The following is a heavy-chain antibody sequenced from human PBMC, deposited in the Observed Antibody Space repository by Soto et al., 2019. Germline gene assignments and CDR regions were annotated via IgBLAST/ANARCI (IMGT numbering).Heavy chain of an antibody. J-gene: IGHJ5*02. CDR3: ATLGHYDFWSGFRKGNWFDP. D-gene: IGHD3-3*01. CDR2: INHSGST. V-gene: IGHV4-34*01. Sequence: QVQLQQWGAGLLKPSETVSLTCAAYGGSFIGYYGTWIRQPPGKGLEWIGEINHSGSTNYNPSLKSRVTISADTSKNQFSLRLSSVTAADTAVYYCATLGHYDFWSGFRKGNWFDPWGQGTLVTVSS. CDR1: GGSFIGYY.